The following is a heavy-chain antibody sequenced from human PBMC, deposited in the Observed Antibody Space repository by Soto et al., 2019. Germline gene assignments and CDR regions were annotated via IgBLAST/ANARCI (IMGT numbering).Heavy chain of an antibody. V-gene: IGHV3-23*01. D-gene: IGHD3-10*01. J-gene: IGHJ4*02. CDR1: GFTFSNYA. CDR3: ARGRSITMVRGVIGYFDY. Sequence: GGSLRLSCAASGFTFSNYAMSWVRQAPGKGLEWVSAMSGSGSSTYYADSVKGRFTISRDNSKNTLYLQMNSLRAEDTAVYYCARGRSITMVRGVIGYFDYWGQGTLVTVSS. CDR2: MSGSGSST.